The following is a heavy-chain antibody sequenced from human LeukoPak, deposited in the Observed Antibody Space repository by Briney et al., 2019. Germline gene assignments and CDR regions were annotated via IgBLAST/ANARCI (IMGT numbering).Heavy chain of an antibody. CDR1: GYSFSSYW. D-gene: IGHD6-19*01. V-gene: IGHV5-51*01. CDR3: ARQSTSGWQNYYGMDV. Sequence: GESLKISCKGSGYSFSSYWIAWVRQMPGKGLEWMGIIYPGDSDTRYSPSFQGQVTISADKSINTAYLQWSSLKASDTAMYYCARQSTSGWQNYYGMDVWGQGTTVTVS. J-gene: IGHJ6*02. CDR2: IYPGDSDT.